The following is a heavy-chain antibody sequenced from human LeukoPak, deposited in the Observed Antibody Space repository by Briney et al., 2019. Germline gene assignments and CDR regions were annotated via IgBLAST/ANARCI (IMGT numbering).Heavy chain of an antibody. D-gene: IGHD6-6*01. CDR3: ARGMQERYSSSRYYFDY. V-gene: IGHV3-7*01. Sequence: GGSLRLSCAASGFTFSSYWMSWVRQAPGKGLEWVANIKQDGSEKYYVDSVKGRFTISRDNAKNSLYLQMNSLRAEDTAVYYCARGMQERYSSSRYYFDYWGQGTLVTVSS. CDR1: GFTFSSYW. CDR2: IKQDGSEK. J-gene: IGHJ4*02.